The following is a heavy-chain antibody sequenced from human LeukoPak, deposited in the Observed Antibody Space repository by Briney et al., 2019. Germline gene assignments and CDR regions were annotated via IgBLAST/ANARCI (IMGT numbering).Heavy chain of an antibody. CDR1: GFAFSSFA. CDR2: INGGGNTT. J-gene: IGHJ6*03. Sequence: QTGGSLRLSCAASGFAFSSFAMGWVRQSPGKGLEWLSTINGGGNTTFYAGSVKGRFTISRDNSKNTLYLHMDSLRPDDTAIYYCTKELHVAVAVADYYYFYMDVWGRGTAVTVSS. V-gene: IGHV3-23*01. D-gene: IGHD6-19*01. CDR3: TKELHVAVAVADYYYFYMDV.